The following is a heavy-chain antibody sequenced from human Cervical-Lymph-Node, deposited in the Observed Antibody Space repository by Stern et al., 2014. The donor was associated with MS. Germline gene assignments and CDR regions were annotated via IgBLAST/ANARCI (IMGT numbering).Heavy chain of an antibody. CDR2: VNPKSGAT. J-gene: IGHJ4*02. CDR3: ARPANWDGDYVFFDF. V-gene: IGHV1-2*06. Sequence: VQLLESGAEVKKPGASVKVSCKASEYIFTDYYMHWVRQAPGQGLEWMGQVNPKSGATNYAQKFQGRVTMTRDTSISTAYMELSGLRSDDTAVYYCARPANWDGDYVFFDFWGQGTLVTVSS. D-gene: IGHD4-17*01. CDR1: EYIFTDYY.